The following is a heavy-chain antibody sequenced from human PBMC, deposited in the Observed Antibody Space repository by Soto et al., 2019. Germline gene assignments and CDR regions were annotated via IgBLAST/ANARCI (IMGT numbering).Heavy chain of an antibody. CDR3: ARQRAGGTVEI. V-gene: IGHV4-61*01. CDR1: GASVSSNSYY. CDR2: ISYTGTT. D-gene: IGHD1-26*01. Sequence: QVQLQESGPGLMKPSETLSLTCTVSGASVSSNSYYWTWIRQPPGQGLEWVGYISYTGTTNYNPALKNRVTISIDTSKDQYSLKLSSVTAADTAVYYCARQRAGGTVEIGGQGTVVTVSS. J-gene: IGHJ3*02.